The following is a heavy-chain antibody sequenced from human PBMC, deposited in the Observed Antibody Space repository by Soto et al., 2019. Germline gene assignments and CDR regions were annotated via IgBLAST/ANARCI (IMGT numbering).Heavy chain of an antibody. CDR1: GFTFSSYG. Sequence: QVQLVESGGGVVQPGRSLRLSCAASGFTFSSYGMHWVRQAPGKGLEWVAVISYDGSNKYYADSVKGRFTISRDNSKNTLYLQMNSLRAEDTAVYYCAKEWDYCSGGSCYDYWGQGTLVTVSS. V-gene: IGHV3-30*18. D-gene: IGHD2-15*01. CDR3: AKEWDYCSGGSCYDY. J-gene: IGHJ4*02. CDR2: ISYDGSNK.